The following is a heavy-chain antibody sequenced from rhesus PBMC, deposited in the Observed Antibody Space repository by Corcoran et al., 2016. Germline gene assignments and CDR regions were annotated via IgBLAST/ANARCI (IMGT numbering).Heavy chain of an antibody. CDR1: GGSISSGYYY. Sequence: QVQLQESGPGLVKPSETLSLTCAVSGGSISSGYYYWSWIRQPPGKGLEWIGYIYGSGGGTNYNPSLKNRVTISIDTSKNQFSLKLSSVTAADTAVYYCATILDGWGQGVLVTVSS. J-gene: IGHJ4*01. V-gene: IGHV4-106*01. D-gene: IGHD3-3*01. CDR2: IYGSGGGT. CDR3: ATILDG.